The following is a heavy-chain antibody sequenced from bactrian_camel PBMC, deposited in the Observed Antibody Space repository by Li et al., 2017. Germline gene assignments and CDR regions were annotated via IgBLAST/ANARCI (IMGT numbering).Heavy chain of an antibody. J-gene: IGHJ4*01. CDR1: GFAFSDYP. CDR3: ATGPVGAY. Sequence: HVQLVESGGGSVQAGGSLRLSCTASGFAFSDYPLTWVRQTPEKRFEWVSAINSRNVATYNDSVRGRFTISRDNAKNTLYLQMNSLTTEDTARYYCATGPVGAYWGHGTQVTVS. CDR2: INSRNVAT. V-gene: IGHV3S1*01.